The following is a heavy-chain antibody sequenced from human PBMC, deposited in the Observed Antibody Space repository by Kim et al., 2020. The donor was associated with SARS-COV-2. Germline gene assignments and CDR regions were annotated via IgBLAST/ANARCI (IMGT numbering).Heavy chain of an antibody. CDR3: ARPRYGDYGTTYFDY. V-gene: IGHV4-39*01. Sequence: PSLKGRLTIAVDASKNQFSLKLSSVTAADTAVYYCARPRYGDYGTTYFDYWGQGTLVTVSS. D-gene: IGHD4-17*01. J-gene: IGHJ4*02.